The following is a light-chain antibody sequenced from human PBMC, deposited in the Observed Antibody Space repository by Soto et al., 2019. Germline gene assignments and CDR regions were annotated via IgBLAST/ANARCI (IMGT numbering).Light chain of an antibody. CDR1: HSVLDTSYNKTF. CDR3: QRYFGLPWT. V-gene: IGKV4-1*01. CDR2: WAS. Sequence: DIVMTQSPDSLAVSLGEMATINCKSSHSVLDTSYNKTFLAWYQQKPGQPPKLLIYWASTRVSGVPDRFSGSGCETDFTLAITSLQAEDVAVYDCQRYFGLPWTVGQGTKVDIK. J-gene: IGKJ1*01.